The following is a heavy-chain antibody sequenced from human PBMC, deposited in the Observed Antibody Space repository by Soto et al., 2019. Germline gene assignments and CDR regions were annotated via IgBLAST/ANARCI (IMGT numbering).Heavy chain of an antibody. D-gene: IGHD3-3*01. CDR1: GGSFSNYY. V-gene: IGHV4-34*01. CDR3: ARDYDFWSGPLWDYYYYGMDV. CDR2: INHNGST. J-gene: IGHJ6*02. Sequence: SETLSLTCAIYGGSFSNYYWNWIRQPPGKGLEWMGKINHNGSTNYSPSLKSRLTISVDTSKNQFSLKLSSVTAADTAVYYCARDYDFWSGPLWDYYYYGMDVWGQGTTVTVSS.